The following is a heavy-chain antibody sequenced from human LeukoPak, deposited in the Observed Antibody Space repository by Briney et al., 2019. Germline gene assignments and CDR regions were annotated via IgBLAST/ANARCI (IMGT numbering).Heavy chain of an antibody. V-gene: IGHV3-23*01. J-gene: IGHJ4*02. CDR3: AKGVSGPQYYFHY. CDR1: GFTFSTSA. D-gene: IGHD4-11*01. Sequence: GESLRLSCAASGFTFSTSAMRWVRQAPGKGLEWVSSTDGSGVKTYYADSVKGRFTISRDNSKNTLYLQMNSLRAEDTAVYYCAKGVSGPQYYFHYWGQGTLVTVSS. CDR2: TDGSGVKT.